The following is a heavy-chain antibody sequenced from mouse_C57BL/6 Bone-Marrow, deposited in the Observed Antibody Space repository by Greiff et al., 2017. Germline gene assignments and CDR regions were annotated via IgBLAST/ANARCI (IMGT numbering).Heavy chain of an antibody. CDR2: IDPSDSYT. J-gene: IGHJ1*03. V-gene: IGHV1-69*01. CDR1: GYTFTSYW. D-gene: IGHD1-1*01. Sequence: QVQLQQPGAELVMPGASVKLSCKASGYTFTSYWMHWVKQRPGQGLEWIGEIDPSDSYTNYNQKFKGKSTLTVDKSSSTAYMQLSSLTSEDSAVYYCATEFYYYGSSYWYFDVWGTGTMVTVSS. CDR3: ATEFYYYGSSYWYFDV.